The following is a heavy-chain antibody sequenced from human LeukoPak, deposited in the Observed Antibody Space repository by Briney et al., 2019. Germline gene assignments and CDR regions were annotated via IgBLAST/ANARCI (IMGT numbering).Heavy chain of an antibody. Sequence: GGSLRLSCAASGSTFSSYAMHWVRQAPGKGLEYVSAISSNGGSTYYANSVKGRFTISRDNSKNTLYLQMGSLRAEDMAVYYCARAESYYYGMDVWGQGTTVTVSS. CDR1: GSTFSSYA. J-gene: IGHJ6*02. CDR2: ISSNGGST. V-gene: IGHV3-64*01. CDR3: ARAESYYYGMDV.